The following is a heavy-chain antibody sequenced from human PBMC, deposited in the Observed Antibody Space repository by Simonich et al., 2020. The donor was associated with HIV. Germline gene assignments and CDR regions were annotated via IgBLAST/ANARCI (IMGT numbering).Heavy chain of an antibody. CDR2: INHSGST. Sequence: QVQLQQWGAGLLKPSETLSLTCAVYGGSFSGYYWSWIRQPPGKGLEWIGEINHSGSTNYNPYLKSRLTISVATSKNQFSLKLSSVTAADTAVYYCARGFYQRLYYFDYWGQGTLVTVSS. J-gene: IGHJ4*02. CDR1: GGSFSGYY. V-gene: IGHV4-34*01. D-gene: IGHD2-2*01. CDR3: ARGFYQRLYYFDY.